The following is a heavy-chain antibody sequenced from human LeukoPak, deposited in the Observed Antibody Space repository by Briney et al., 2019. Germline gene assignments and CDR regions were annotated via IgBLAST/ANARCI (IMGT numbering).Heavy chain of an antibody. Sequence: PSETLSLTCTVSGGSVTTYHWSWIRQPPGKGLEWIGYIYYSGSINYNPSLNSRVTISLDTSKNEFSLKLRSVTAADTAVYYCARYPGASGDSYYFDYWGQGTRVTVYS. V-gene: IGHV4-59*02. CDR2: IYYSGSI. CDR3: ARYPGASGDSYYFDY. CDR1: GGSVTTYH. D-gene: IGHD4-17*01. J-gene: IGHJ4*02.